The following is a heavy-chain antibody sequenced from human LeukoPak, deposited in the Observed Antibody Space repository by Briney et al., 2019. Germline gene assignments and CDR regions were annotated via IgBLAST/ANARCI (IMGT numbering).Heavy chain of an antibody. CDR2: IYTSGST. D-gene: IGHD2-2*01. CDR3: ARVTMDGSAAMDY. V-gene: IGHV4-61*02. Sequence: SETLSLTCTVSGGSISSGSYYWSWLRQPAGKGLEWIGRIYTSGSTNYNPSLKSRVTISVDTSKNQFSLKLSSVTAADTAVYYCARVTMDGSAAMDYWGQGTLVTVSS. CDR1: GGSISSGSYY. J-gene: IGHJ4*02.